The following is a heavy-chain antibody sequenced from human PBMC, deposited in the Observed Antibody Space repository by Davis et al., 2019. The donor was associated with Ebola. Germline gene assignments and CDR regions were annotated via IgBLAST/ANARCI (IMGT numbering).Heavy chain of an antibody. J-gene: IGHJ3*01. CDR3: ARDGCSSTSCYIQSAFDL. CDR1: GGSINSYY. Sequence: PSETLSLTCTVSGGSINSYYWSWIRQPPGKGLEWIGYIYYSGSTNYNPSLKSRLTISVDKSKNQFSLKLTSATPADTAVYYCARDGCSSTSCYIQSAFDLWGQGTMITVSS. D-gene: IGHD2-2*01. V-gene: IGHV4-59*01. CDR2: IYYSGST.